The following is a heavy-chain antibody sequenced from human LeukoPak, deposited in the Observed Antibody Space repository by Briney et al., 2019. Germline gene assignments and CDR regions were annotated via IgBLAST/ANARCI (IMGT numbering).Heavy chain of an antibody. D-gene: IGHD4-17*01. Sequence: SETLSLTWTVSGGSISSYYWSWFRQPPGKGLEWIGYSHYSGRTNYNPSLKSRVTISVDTSKNQFSLKLSSVTAADTAVYYCARHQPATTVTTISAFDIWGQGTMVTVSS. V-gene: IGHV4-59*08. J-gene: IGHJ3*02. CDR1: GGSISSYY. CDR2: SHYSGRT. CDR3: ARHQPATTVTTISAFDI.